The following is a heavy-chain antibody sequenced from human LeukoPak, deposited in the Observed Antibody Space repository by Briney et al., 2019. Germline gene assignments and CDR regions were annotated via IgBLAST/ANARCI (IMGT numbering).Heavy chain of an antibody. CDR2: INPNSGGT. CDR1: GYTFTGYY. CDR3: ARVIVTHNWFDP. J-gene: IGHJ5*02. Sequence: ASVKVSCKASGYTFTGYYMHWVRQAPGQGLEWMGWINPNSGGTNYAQKFQGRVTMTRDTSISTAYMEPSRLRSDDTAVYYCARVIVTHNWFDPWGQGTLVTVSS. V-gene: IGHV1-2*02. D-gene: IGHD4-11*01.